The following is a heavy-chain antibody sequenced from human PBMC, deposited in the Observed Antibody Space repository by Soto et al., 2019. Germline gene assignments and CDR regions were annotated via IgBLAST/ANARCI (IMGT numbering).Heavy chain of an antibody. V-gene: IGHV3-53*01. J-gene: IGHJ4*02. D-gene: IGHD3-10*01. CDR1: GFTVSNNY. CDR3: APHPGGGGY. CDR2: IYSGGYT. Sequence: EVQLVESGGGLIQPGGSLRLSCAVSGFTVSNNYMSWVRQAPGKGLEGVSVIYSGGYTAYGDSVKGRFTISRDNSKNTLYFQMITRGAPDPRGFSCAPHPGGGGYWGQGTLVTVSS.